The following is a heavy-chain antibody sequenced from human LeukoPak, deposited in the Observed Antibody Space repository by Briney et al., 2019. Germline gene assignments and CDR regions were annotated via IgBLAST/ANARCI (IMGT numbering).Heavy chain of an antibody. D-gene: IGHD1-1*01. Sequence: SETLSLSCTVSGYSISIIHILGWTWQPPGKGLEWIGSIYHSGSTHYNPSLKSRVTISVDTSKNQFSLKLSSVTAADTAVYYCEREAGGNGGNENYYYTHVGGKATTLTVSS. J-gene: IGHJ6*03. CDR3: EREAGGNGGNENYYYTHV. CDR2: IYHSGST. V-gene: IGHV4-38-2*02. CDR1: GYSISIIHI.